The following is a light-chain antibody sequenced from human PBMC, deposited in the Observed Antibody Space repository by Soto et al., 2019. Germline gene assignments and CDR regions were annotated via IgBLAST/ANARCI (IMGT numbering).Light chain of an antibody. V-gene: IGKV1-39*01. CDR1: QSISNY. Sequence: DIQMTQSPSSLSASVGDRVTITCRASQSISNYLNWYQQKPGKAPKLLIYAASRLQSGVPSRFSGSRSGTDFTLTISSLQPEDFATYSCQRSYTTLFTFGPGTNVDI. J-gene: IGKJ3*01. CDR3: QRSYTTLFT. CDR2: AAS.